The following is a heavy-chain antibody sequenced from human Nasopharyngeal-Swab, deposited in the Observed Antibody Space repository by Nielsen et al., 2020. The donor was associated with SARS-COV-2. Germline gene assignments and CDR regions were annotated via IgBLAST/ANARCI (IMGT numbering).Heavy chain of an antibody. V-gene: IGHV3-48*03. CDR2: ITSSGYTI. J-gene: IGHJ4*02. CDR1: GFTFSSYE. D-gene: IGHD2-15*01. Sequence: SLKISCAASGFTFSSYEMNWVRQAPGKGLEWVSYITSSGYTIFYADSVKGRFTISRDNAKNSLYLQMNSLRAEDTAVYYCARERMTIAGRRYYFDYWGQGTLVTVSS. CDR3: ARERMTIAGRRYYFDY.